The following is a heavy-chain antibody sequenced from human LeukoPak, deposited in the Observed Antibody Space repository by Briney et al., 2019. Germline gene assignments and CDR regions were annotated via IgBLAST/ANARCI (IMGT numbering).Heavy chain of an antibody. Sequence: GGSLRLSCAASGFTFSIYSMNWVRQAPGKGLEWVSSISSTSSNIYYADSVKGRFTISRDNAKNSLYLQMNSLRAEDTAVYYCASTEYSPWYSFDYWGQGTLVTVSS. CDR1: GFTFSIYS. D-gene: IGHD6-6*01. CDR2: ISSTSSNI. V-gene: IGHV3-21*01. CDR3: ASTEYSPWYSFDY. J-gene: IGHJ4*02.